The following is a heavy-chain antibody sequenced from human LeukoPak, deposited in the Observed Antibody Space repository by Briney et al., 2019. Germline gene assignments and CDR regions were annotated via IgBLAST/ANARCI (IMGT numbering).Heavy chain of an antibody. Sequence: SETLSLTCTVSGGSISISRYYWGWIRQPPGKGLEWIGSMYYSGSTYYNPSLKSRVTISVDTSKNQFSLKLSSVTAADTAVYYCASLRDGYNFDYWGQGTLVTVSS. J-gene: IGHJ4*02. CDR1: GGSISISRYY. D-gene: IGHD5-24*01. V-gene: IGHV4-39*01. CDR3: ASLRDGYNFDY. CDR2: MYYSGST.